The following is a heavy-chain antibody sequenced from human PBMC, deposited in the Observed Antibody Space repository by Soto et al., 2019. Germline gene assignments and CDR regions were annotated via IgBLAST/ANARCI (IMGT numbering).Heavy chain of an antibody. CDR2: ISGFNDDT. D-gene: IGHD3-10*01. CDR3: ARSGSYYPARNWFGP. CDR1: GYTFTSYG. V-gene: IGHV1-18*01. Sequence: QVPLVQSGAEMKNPGASVKVSCKASGYTFTSYGISWVRQAPGQGLEWMGWISGFNDDTNHAQKLQGRVTMTKDTSTSTAYMELRSLKFDATAVYYCARSGSYYPARNWFGPWGQGTLVTVSS. J-gene: IGHJ5*02.